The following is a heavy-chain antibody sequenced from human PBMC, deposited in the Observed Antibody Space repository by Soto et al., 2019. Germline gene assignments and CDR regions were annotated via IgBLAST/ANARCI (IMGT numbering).Heavy chain of an antibody. CDR1: GGTFSSYA. CDR3: ARSYYYDSSGYPAQPFDY. CDR2: IIPIFGTA. D-gene: IGHD3-22*01. Sequence: GALVKVSCKASGGTFSSYAISWVRQAPGQGLEWMGGIIPIFGTANYAQKFQGRVTITADESTSTAYMELSSLRSEDTAVYYCARSYYYDSSGYPAQPFDYWGQGTLVTVSS. J-gene: IGHJ4*02. V-gene: IGHV1-69*13.